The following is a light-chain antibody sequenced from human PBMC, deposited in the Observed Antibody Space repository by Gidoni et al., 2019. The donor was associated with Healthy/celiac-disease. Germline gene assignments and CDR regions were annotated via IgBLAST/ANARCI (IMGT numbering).Light chain of an antibody. CDR3: QQYGSSLPWT. J-gene: IGKJ1*01. V-gene: IGKV3-20*01. CDR1: QSVSSSY. Sequence: EIVFTQSPGTLSLSPGERATLSCRASQSVSSSYLAWYQQKPGQAPRLLIYGASSRATGIPDRFSGSGSGTDFTLTISRLEPEDFAVYYCQQYGSSLPWTFGQGTKVEIK. CDR2: GAS.